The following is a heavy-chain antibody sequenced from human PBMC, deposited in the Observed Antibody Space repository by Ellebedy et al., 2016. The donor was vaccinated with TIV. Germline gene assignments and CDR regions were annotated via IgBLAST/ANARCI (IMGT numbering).Heavy chain of an antibody. J-gene: IGHJ4*02. V-gene: IGHV3-30-3*01. CDR3: ARDQQWLVFDQ. CDR1: GFTFSSYV. Sequence: GESLKISCATSGFTFSSYVMHWVRQAPGKGLEWVAVISYDGSNTFYADSVKGRFTISRDDSKNTLYLQMNSLRAEDTAVYYCARDQQWLVFDQWGQGTLVTVSS. D-gene: IGHD6-19*01. CDR2: ISYDGSNT.